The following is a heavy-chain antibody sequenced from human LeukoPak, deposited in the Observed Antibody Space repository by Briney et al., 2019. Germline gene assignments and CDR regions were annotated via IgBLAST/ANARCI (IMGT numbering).Heavy chain of an antibody. Sequence: GGSLRLSCAASGFTFSSYSMNWVRQAPGKGLEWVSSISSSSSYIYYADSVKGRFTISRDNAKNSLYLQMNSLRAEDTAVYYCATGGMDYYDSSTPWGQGTLVTVSS. D-gene: IGHD3-22*01. CDR1: GFTFSSYS. CDR3: ATGGMDYYDSSTP. J-gene: IGHJ5*02. V-gene: IGHV3-21*01. CDR2: ISSSSSYI.